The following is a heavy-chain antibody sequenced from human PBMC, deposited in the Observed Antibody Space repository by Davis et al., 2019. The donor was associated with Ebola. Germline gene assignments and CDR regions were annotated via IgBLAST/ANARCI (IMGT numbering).Heavy chain of an antibody. J-gene: IGHJ4*02. CDR3: ARVQWLVDDY. V-gene: IGHV3-21*01. Sequence: GESLKISCAASGFTFSTYSMSWVRQAPGKGLEWVSSISSDSDYIYYADSAKGRFTISRDNAKNLLYLQMNSLRDEDTAVYYCARVQWLVDDYWGQGTLVTVSS. D-gene: IGHD6-19*01. CDR2: ISSDSDYI. CDR1: GFTFSTYS.